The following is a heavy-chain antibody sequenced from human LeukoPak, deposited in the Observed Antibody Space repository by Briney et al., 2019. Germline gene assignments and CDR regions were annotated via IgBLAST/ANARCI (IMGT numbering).Heavy chain of an antibody. CDR2: ISSNGGST. Sequence: GALRLSCSASGFTFSRYAMHWVRQAPGKGLEYVSAISSNGGSTYYADSVKGRFTISRDNSKNTLYLQMSSLRAEDTAVYYCVKGQTSTWYYFDFWGQGTLVTVSS. J-gene: IGHJ4*02. V-gene: IGHV3-64D*06. CDR1: GFTFSRYA. D-gene: IGHD6-13*01. CDR3: VKGQTSTWYYFDF.